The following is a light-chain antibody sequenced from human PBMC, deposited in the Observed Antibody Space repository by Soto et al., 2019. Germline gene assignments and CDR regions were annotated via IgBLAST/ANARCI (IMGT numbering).Light chain of an antibody. CDR1: QSISSW. J-gene: IGKJ1*01. CDR2: KAS. V-gene: IGKV1-5*03. CDR3: QQYNSYSPWT. Sequence: DIQMTQSPSTLSASLGDIVTITCRASQSISSWLAWYQQKPGKAPKLLIYKASSLESGVPSRFSGSGSGTEFTLTISSLQPDDFATYYCQQYNSYSPWTFGQGTKVDIK.